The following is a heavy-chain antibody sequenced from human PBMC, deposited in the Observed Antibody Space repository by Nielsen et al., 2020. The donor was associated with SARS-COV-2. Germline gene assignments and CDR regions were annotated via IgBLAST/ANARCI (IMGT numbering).Heavy chain of an antibody. Sequence: ASVKVSCKASGYTFTSYYMHWVRQAPGQGLEWMGIINPSGGSTSYAQKFQGRVTMTRDTSTSTVYMELSSLRFEDTAVYYCARDLTVTTGVDYYYGMDVWGQGTTVTVSS. CDR1: GYTFTSYY. CDR3: ARDLTVTTGVDYYYGMDV. V-gene: IGHV1-46*01. CDR2: INPSGGST. D-gene: IGHD4-17*01. J-gene: IGHJ6*02.